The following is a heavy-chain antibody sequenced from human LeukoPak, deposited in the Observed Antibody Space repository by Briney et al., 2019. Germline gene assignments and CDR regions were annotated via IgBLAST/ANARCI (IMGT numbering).Heavy chain of an antibody. CDR3: AKSAARTSRPNRYYFDY. CDR2: IRGSGGSI. CDR1: GFTFTSYA. V-gene: IGHV3-23*01. D-gene: IGHD6-6*01. J-gene: IGHJ4*02. Sequence: GGSLRLSCAASGFTFTSYAMSWVRQAPGKGLEWVSAIRGSGGSIYYADSVKGRFTISRDNSKNTLYLQMNSLRAEDTAVYYCAKSAARTSRPNRYYFDYWGQGTLVTVSS.